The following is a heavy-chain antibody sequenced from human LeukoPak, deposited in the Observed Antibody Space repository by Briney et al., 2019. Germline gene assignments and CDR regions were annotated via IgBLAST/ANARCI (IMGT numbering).Heavy chain of an antibody. CDR3: ARDGYSYGYLSEYYYYMDV. CDR1: GFTFSSYS. CDR2: ISSSSSTI. V-gene: IGHV3-48*01. J-gene: IGHJ6*03. Sequence: GGSLRLSCAASGFTFSSYSMNWVRQAPGKGLEWVSYISSSSSTIYYADSVKGRFTISRDNAENSLCLQMNSLRAEDTAVYYCARDGYSYGYLSEYYYYMDVWGKGTTVTVSS. D-gene: IGHD5-18*01.